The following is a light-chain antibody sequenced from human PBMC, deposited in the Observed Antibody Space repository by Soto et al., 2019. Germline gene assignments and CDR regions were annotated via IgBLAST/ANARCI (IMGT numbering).Light chain of an antibody. CDR1: QSVSSSY. CDR2: GAS. Sequence: EIVLTQSPGTLSLSPGERATLSCRASQSVSSSYLAWYQQKPGQAPRLLIYGASSRATGIPDRFSGSGSGTDFTLNISRLEPEDFAVYYCQQYGSSPPSYTFGQGTKLEIK. V-gene: IGKV3-20*01. J-gene: IGKJ2*01. CDR3: QQYGSSPPSYT.